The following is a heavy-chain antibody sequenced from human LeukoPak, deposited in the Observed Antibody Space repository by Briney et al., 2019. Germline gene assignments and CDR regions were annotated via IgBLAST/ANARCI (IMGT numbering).Heavy chain of an antibody. D-gene: IGHD3-3*01. CDR1: GYTFISYG. CDR2: ISAYNGNT. V-gene: IGHV1-18*01. J-gene: IGHJ5*02. CDR3: ARADTYYDFWSGYYGAWFDP. Sequence: ASVKVSCKASGYTFISYGISWVRQAPGQGLEWMGWISAYNGNTNYAQKLQGRVTMTTDTSTSTAYMELRSLRSDDTAVYYCARADTYYDFWSGYYGAWFDPWGQGTLVTVSS.